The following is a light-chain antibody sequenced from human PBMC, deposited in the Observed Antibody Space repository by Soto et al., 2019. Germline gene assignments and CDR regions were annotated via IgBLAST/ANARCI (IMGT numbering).Light chain of an antibody. CDR1: SSDVGGYNF. V-gene: IGLV2-14*03. CDR2: EVS. J-gene: IGLJ1*01. Sequence: QSVLAQPASVFGSPGQSITISCTGTSSDVGGYNFVSWYQQHPGKAPKLMIYEVSSRPSGVSNRFSGSKSGNTASLTISGLQTEDEVDYYCSSYTTSSTLVFGTGTKVTVL. CDR3: SSYTTSSTLV.